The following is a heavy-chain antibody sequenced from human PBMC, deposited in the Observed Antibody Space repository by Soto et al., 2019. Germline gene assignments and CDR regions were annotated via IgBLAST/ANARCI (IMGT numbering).Heavy chain of an antibody. J-gene: IGHJ6*02. Sequence: PSETLSLTCTVSGGSISSGDYYWSWIRQPPGKGLEWIGYIYYSGSTYYNQSLKSRVTISVDTSKNQFSLKLSSVTAADTAVYFCACLTTTTPYYFYYGMDVWGQGTTVTVSS. V-gene: IGHV4-30-4*02. CDR2: IYYSGST. D-gene: IGHD4-17*01. CDR3: ACLTTTTPYYFYYGMDV. CDR1: GGSISSGDYY.